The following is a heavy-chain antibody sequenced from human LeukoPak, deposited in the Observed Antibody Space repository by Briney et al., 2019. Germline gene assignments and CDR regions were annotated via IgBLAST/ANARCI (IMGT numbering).Heavy chain of an antibody. D-gene: IGHD3-22*01. Sequence: GGSLRLSCAASGFTFNSYSMNWVRQAPGKGLEWVSAISGSGGSTYYADSVKGRFTISRDNSKNTLYLQMSSLRANDTAVYYCVKDRRLGYYYDKSGTYDYWGQGTLVTVSS. V-gene: IGHV3-23*01. CDR2: ISGSGGST. CDR3: VKDRRLGYYYDKSGTYDY. J-gene: IGHJ4*02. CDR1: GFTFNSYS.